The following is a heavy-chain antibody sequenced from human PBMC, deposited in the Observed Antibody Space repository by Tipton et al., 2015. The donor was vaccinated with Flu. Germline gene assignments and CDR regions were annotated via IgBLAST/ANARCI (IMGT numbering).Heavy chain of an antibody. Sequence: TLSLTCTVSGGSISSYYWSWIRQPAGKGLEWIGRFYTTGSTNYSPSLMSRVTMSVDTSKNQFSLRLSSVTAADTAVYYCATEYRGGGNRYYFDYWGQGTLVTVSS. D-gene: IGHD4-23*01. CDR1: GGSISSYY. CDR2: FYTTGST. V-gene: IGHV4-4*07. CDR3: ATEYRGGGNRYYFDY. J-gene: IGHJ4*02.